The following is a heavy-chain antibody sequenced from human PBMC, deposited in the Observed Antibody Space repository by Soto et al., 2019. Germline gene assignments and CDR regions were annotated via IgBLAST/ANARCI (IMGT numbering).Heavy chain of an antibody. Sequence: QVQLVESGGGVVQPGRSLRLSCAASGFTFSNYGMHWVRQAPGKGLEWVALITFDGSKTYFVDCVKGRFTISRDNSKNTLVLQMNSLRPEDTAVYYCARGLEYVPYGMDVWGQGTTVSVSS. D-gene: IGHD1-1*01. CDR1: GFTFSNYG. CDR2: ITFDGSKT. V-gene: IGHV3-30*03. CDR3: ARGLEYVPYGMDV. J-gene: IGHJ6*02.